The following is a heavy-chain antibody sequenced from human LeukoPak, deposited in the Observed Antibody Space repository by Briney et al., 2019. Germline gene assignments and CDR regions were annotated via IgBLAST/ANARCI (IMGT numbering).Heavy chain of an antibody. CDR1: GFTFSSYA. CDR2: ISYDGSNK. Sequence: GRSLRLSCAASGFTFSSYAMHWVRQAPGKGLEWVAVISYDGSNKYYAESVKGRFTISIDNSKNTLYLQMNSLRAEDTAVYYCARDFIAVAGQRNGEYGMDVWGQGTTVTVSS. J-gene: IGHJ6*02. D-gene: IGHD6-19*01. V-gene: IGHV3-30*04. CDR3: ARDFIAVAGQRNGEYGMDV.